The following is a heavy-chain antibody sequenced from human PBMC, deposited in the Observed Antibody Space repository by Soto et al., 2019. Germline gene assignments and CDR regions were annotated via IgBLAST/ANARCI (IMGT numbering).Heavy chain of an antibody. CDR1: GGTFSTYA. V-gene: IGHV1-69*12. CDR2: IIPMFGTA. D-gene: IGHD5-18*01. J-gene: IGHJ4*02. Sequence: QVQLVQSGAEVKKPESSVKVSCKAPGGTFSTYAISWDRQAPGQGLEWMGGIIPMFGTANYAQRFQDRVTITADESTNPVYMELSSLRSEDTAVYFCASGIQLWLRRINNGYSGWGQGTLVTVSS. CDR3: ASGIQLWLRRINNGYSG.